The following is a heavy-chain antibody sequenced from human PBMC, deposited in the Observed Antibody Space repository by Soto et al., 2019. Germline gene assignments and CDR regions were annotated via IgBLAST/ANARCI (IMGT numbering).Heavy chain of an antibody. V-gene: IGHV1-2*02. CDR1: GYTFTGHY. CDR3: ATFTFGRPFDT. J-gene: IGHJ3*02. CDR2: LKSDNGGA. D-gene: IGHD3-16*01. Sequence: QVQLVQSGAEVKPPGASVTVSCKASGYTFTGHYMHWVRQVSGKRLEYLGWLKSDNGGAYYAPKFQGRVTFTRDTSTTTAYMELSGLRSDDTAVYFCATFTFGRPFDTWGQGTMVTVSS.